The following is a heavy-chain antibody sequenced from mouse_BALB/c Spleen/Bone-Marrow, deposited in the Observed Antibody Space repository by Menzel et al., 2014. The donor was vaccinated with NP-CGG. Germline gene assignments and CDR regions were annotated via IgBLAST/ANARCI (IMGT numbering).Heavy chain of an antibody. V-gene: IGHV1S135*01. CDR1: GYAFTSYN. CDR2: IDPYSGGT. D-gene: IGHD1-1*01. Sequence: VQPQQSAPELVKLGASVMVSCKASGYAFTSYNMYWVKQSHGKSLEWIGYIDPYSGGTSYNQKFKGKATLTVDKSSSTAYMHLNSLTSEDSAVYYCARRVYCDYYAMDYWGQGTSGTVSS. J-gene: IGHJ4*01. CDR3: ARRVYCDYYAMDY.